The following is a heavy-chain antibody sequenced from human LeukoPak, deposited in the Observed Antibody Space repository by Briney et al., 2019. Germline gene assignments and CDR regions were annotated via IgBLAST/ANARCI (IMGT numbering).Heavy chain of an antibody. D-gene: IGHD3-16*02. CDR1: GYTFTSYD. CDR2: MNPNSGNT. J-gene: IGHJ5*02. V-gene: IGHV1-8*03. CDR3: AAGSKLRLGELSGT. Sequence: ASVKVSCKASGYTFTSYDINWVRQATGQGLEWMGWMNPNSGNTGYAQKFQGRVTITRNTSISTAYMELSSLRSEDTAVYYCAAGSKLRLGELSGTWGQGTLVTVSS.